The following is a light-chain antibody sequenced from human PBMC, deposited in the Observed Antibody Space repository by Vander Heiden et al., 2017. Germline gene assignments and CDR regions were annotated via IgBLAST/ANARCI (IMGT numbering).Light chain of an antibody. CDR3: SSYPSSSTRYV. Sequence: QSALTQPASVSGSPGQSITISCTGTSSDVGGYNYVSWYQQHPGKAPKLIIYDVSNRPSGVSNRFSGSKSGNTASLTISGLQAEDEADYYCSSYPSSSTRYVFGTGTKVT. J-gene: IGLJ1*01. CDR1: SSDVGGYNY. CDR2: DVS. V-gene: IGLV2-14*03.